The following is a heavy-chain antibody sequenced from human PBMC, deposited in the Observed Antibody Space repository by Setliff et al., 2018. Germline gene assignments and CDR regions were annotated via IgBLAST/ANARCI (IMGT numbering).Heavy chain of an antibody. CDR1: GYTFTSYG. D-gene: IGHD3-22*01. Sequence: ASVKVSCKASGYTFTSYGISWVRQAPGQGLEWMGWISAYNGNANYAQKLQGRLTMTTDTSTSTVYMELSSLRSDDTAVYYCARGEISYDTSGYYYDFKAFQYWGQGTLVTVSS. V-gene: IGHV1-18*01. J-gene: IGHJ1*01. CDR3: ARGEISYDTSGYYYDFKAFQY. CDR2: ISAYNGNA.